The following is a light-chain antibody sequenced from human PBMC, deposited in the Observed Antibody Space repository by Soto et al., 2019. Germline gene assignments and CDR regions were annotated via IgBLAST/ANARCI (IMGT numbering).Light chain of an antibody. J-gene: IGKJ1*01. CDR1: QSVYNNY. CDR3: QPYGTSSWT. CDR2: AAS. V-gene: IGKV3-20*01. Sequence: EIVLTQSPGTLSLSPGERATLSCRASQSVYNNYLAWYQHKPGQAPRLLIYAASSRATGIPDRFSGSGSGTDSTLTISRLEPEDFAVYYCQPYGTSSWTFGQGTKVEIK.